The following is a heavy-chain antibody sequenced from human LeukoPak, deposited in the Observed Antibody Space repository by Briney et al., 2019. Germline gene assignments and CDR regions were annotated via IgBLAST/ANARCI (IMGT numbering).Heavy chain of an antibody. CDR3: ARGYYHDSNGYFWFDP. V-gene: IGHV4-31*03. CDR2: IYNGGSP. Sequence: SETLSLTCTVSGGSISSGGYYWSWIRQYPGKGLEWFGYIYNGGSPYYNPSLKRRVTMSAAASKNQFSLKLYSVTAADTAVYYCARGYYHDSNGYFWFDPWGQGTLVTVSS. J-gene: IGHJ5*02. D-gene: IGHD3-22*01. CDR1: GGSISSGGYY.